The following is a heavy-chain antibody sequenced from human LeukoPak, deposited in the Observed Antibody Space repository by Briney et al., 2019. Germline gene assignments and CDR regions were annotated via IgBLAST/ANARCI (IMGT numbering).Heavy chain of an antibody. CDR1: GYTFSNFD. J-gene: IGHJ4*02. D-gene: IGHD1-7*01. Sequence: GSLRLSCSVSGYTFSNFDVNWVRQTPGKGLEWVSYISRSSATVYYAGSVQGRFTISRDNAKNLLYLQMNSLTAEDTAVYYCARVEGTTGQGFDYRGQGALVTVSS. CDR2: ISRSSATV. CDR3: ARVEGTTGQGFDY. V-gene: IGHV3-48*01.